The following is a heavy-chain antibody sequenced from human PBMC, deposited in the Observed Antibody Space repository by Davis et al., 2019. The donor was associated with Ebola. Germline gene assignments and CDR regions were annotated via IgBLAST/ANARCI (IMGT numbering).Heavy chain of an antibody. CDR3: ARVPPYGGELAFDI. CDR1: GGSISSHY. J-gene: IGHJ3*02. D-gene: IGHD4-23*01. V-gene: IGHV4-59*11. Sequence: PSETLSLTCTVSGGSISSHYWSWIRQPPGKGLEWIGYIYYSGSTNYNPSLKSRVTISVDTSKNQFSLKLSSVTAADTAVYYCARVPPYGGELAFDIWGQGTMVTVSS. CDR2: IYYSGST.